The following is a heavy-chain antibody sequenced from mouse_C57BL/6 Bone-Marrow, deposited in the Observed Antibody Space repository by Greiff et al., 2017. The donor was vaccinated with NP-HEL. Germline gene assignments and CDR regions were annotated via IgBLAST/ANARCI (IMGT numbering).Heavy chain of an antibody. D-gene: IGHD1-1*01. CDR3: TRYYYGSTFAY. CDR1: GFNIKDYY. Sequence: EVQLQQSGAELVRPGASVKLSCTASGFNIKDYYMHWVKQRPEQGLEWIGRIDPEAGDTEYAPKFQGKATMTADTSSNTAYLQLSSLTSEDTAVDYCTRYYYGSTFAYWGQGTLVTVSA. J-gene: IGHJ3*01. CDR2: IDPEAGDT. V-gene: IGHV14-1*01.